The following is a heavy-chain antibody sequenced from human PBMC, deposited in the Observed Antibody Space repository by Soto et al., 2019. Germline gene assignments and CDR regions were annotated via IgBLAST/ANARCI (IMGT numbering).Heavy chain of an antibody. Sequence: QVQLQESGPGLVKPSETLSLTCTVSIGSISTYYWTWIRQPPGKGLEWIGYISYSGCTDYNPSLKSRVTISVDTSNNQFSLKLSSVTAADTAVYYCARDRYVGYFDYWGQGTLITVSS. V-gene: IGHV4-59*01. D-gene: IGHD2-2*01. CDR1: IGSISTYY. J-gene: IGHJ4*02. CDR3: ARDRYVGYFDY. CDR2: ISYSGCT.